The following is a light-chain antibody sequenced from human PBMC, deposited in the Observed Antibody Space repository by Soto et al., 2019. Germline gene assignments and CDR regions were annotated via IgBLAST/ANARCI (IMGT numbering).Light chain of an antibody. CDR2: EAS. CDR1: QSISSW. J-gene: IGKJ4*01. Sequence: INITQGHCAHLSSVFTRINITCRVSQSISSWLAWYQQKLGRAPRLLIYEASSLESGVPSRFSGSGYGTEFTLTISSLQPDDFATYYCQQYNTYTPLTFGGGTKVDIK. CDR3: QQYNTYTPLT. V-gene: IGKV1-5*01.